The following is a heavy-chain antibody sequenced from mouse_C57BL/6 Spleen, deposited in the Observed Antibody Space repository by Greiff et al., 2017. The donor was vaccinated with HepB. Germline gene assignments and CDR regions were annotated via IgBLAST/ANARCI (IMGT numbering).Heavy chain of an antibody. J-gene: IGHJ2*01. CDR1: GYTFTDYY. Sequence: VQLQQSGAELVKPGASVKISCKASGYTFTDYYINWVKQRPGQGLEGIGKSGPGSGSTYYNEKFKGKGTLTADNSSSTAYMQLSSLTSEDSVVYFCARSGYYGSTDYFDYWGQGTTLTVSS. CDR3: ARSGYYGSTDYFDY. V-gene: IGHV1-77*01. CDR2: SGPGSGST. D-gene: IGHD1-1*01.